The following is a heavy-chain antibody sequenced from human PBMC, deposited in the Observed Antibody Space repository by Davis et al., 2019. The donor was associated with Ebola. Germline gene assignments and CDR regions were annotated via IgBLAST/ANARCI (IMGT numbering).Heavy chain of an antibody. V-gene: IGHV3-23*01. D-gene: IGHD1-7*01. J-gene: IGHJ4*02. Sequence: GGSLRLSCAFSGFTFSTNYGLNWVRQAPGKGLDWVADISGLGAPYYADSVKGRFTISRDNSKNTLYLEMNSLTADDTATYYCSTQLPTWNWVYWGRGTLVTVAS. CDR2: ISGLGAP. CDR3: STQLPTWNWVY. CDR1: GFTFSTNYG.